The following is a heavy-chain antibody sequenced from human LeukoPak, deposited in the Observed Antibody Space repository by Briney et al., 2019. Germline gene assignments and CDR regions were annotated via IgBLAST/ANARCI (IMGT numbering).Heavy chain of an antibody. Sequence: ASVTVSFKSSGYTFTVYYMHWVRQAPGQGLEWMGWINPNSGGTNYAQKFQGRVTMTRDTSISTAYMELSRLRSDDTAVYYCARVWVEVGNVGSFDYWGQGTLVTVSS. CDR2: INPNSGGT. CDR3: ARVWVEVGNVGSFDY. J-gene: IGHJ4*02. V-gene: IGHV1-2*02. D-gene: IGHD1-26*01. CDR1: GYTFTVYY.